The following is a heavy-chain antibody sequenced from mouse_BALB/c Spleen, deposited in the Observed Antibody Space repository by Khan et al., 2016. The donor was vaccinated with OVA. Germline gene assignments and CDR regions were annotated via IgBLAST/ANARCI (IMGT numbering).Heavy chain of an antibody. CDR2: ISTGGSYT. CDR1: GFTFSTFG. Sequence: EVQLVESGGDLVKPGGSLKHSCAASGFTFSTFGMSWVRQTPDKRLEWVATISTGGSYTYYPDIVKGRFIISRDNAKNTLALQMSSLKSEDTAMYYCTRLAYYYDSEGFAYWGQGTLVTVSA. J-gene: IGHJ3*01. D-gene: IGHD1-1*01. V-gene: IGHV5-6*01. CDR3: TRLAYYYDSEGFAY.